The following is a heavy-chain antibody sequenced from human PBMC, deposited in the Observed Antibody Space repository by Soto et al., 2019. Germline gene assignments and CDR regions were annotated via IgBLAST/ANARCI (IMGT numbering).Heavy chain of an antibody. D-gene: IGHD3-10*01. CDR1: GFTFSSYA. V-gene: IGHV3-23*01. CDR3: AKDIRITRVRGVIKETYYFDY. Sequence: GGSLRLSCAASGFTFSSYAMSWVRQAPGKGLEWVSGISGSGGSTYYADSVKGRFTISRDNSKNTLYLQMNSLRAEDTAVYYCAKDIRITRVRGVIKETYYFDYWGQGTLVTVSS. CDR2: ISGSGGST. J-gene: IGHJ4*02.